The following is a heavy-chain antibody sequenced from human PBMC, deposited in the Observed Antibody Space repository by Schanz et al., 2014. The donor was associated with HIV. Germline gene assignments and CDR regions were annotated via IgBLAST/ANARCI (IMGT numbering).Heavy chain of an antibody. J-gene: IGHJ6*02. CDR3: ARKGGDGYERLDV. CDR2: IIPMFGTA. Sequence: QVQLVQSGPEVKKPGSSVKVSCKASGGTFSSHGISWVRQAPGQGLEWMGGIIPMFGTANYAQKFQGRVTIIADESTTTAYMELSSLRSEDTAVYYCARKGGDGYERLDVWGQGTTVTVSS. D-gene: IGHD2-21*01. CDR1: GGTFSSHG. V-gene: IGHV1-69*01.